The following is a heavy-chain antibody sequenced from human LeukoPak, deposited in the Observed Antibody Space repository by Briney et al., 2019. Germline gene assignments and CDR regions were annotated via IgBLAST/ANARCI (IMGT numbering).Heavy chain of an antibody. CDR3: ARVVRKENWFDP. J-gene: IGHJ5*02. Sequence: PSETLSLTCTVSGGSISSGGYYWSWIRQPPGKGLEWIGYIYHSGSTYYNPSLKSRVTISVDRSKNQFSLKLSSVTAADTAVYYCARVVRKENWFDPWGQGTLVTVSS. CDR1: GGSISSGGYY. CDR2: IYHSGST. V-gene: IGHV4-30-2*01. D-gene: IGHD2-2*01.